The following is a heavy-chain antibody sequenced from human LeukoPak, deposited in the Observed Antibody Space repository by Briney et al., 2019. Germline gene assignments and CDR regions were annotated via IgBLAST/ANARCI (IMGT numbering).Heavy chain of an antibody. J-gene: IGHJ4*02. CDR1: GFTFRSYW. CDR3: ARGLRQYYYDSSGYLLFDY. V-gene: IGHV3-7*03. Sequence: GGSLRLSCAASGFTFRSYWMSWVRQAPGKGLEWVANIKQDGNEKYYVDSVKGRFTISRDNAKNSLYLQMNSLRAEDTAVYYCARGLRQYYYDSSGYLLFDYWGQGTLVTVSS. CDR2: IKQDGNEK. D-gene: IGHD3-22*01.